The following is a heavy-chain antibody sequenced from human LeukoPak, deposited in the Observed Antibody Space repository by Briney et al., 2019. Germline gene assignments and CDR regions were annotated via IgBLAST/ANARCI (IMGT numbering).Heavy chain of an antibody. D-gene: IGHD4-17*01. J-gene: IGHJ4*02. Sequence: GGSLRLSCVASGFSFGDFYMNWIRQAPGKALEWVAFINNPGTTVHYADSVRGRFTISRDNAKSSLSLQINSLRVEDTAVYYCARTADGEFDVWGQGTLVTVSS. CDR1: GFSFGDFY. CDR2: INNPGTTV. CDR3: ARTADGEFDV. V-gene: IGHV3-11*01.